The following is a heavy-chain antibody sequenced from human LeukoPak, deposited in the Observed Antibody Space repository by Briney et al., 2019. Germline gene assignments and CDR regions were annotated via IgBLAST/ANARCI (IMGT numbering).Heavy chain of an antibody. CDR2: IKQDGSEK. CDR3: ARSKTIFGVDRYWYFDL. CDR1: GFTFSSYW. D-gene: IGHD3-3*01. V-gene: IGHV3-7*01. Sequence: QSGGSLRLSCAASGFTFSSYWMSWVRQAPGEGLEWVANIKQDGSEKYYVDSVRGRFTISRDNAKNSLYLQMNSLRAEDTAVYYCARSKTIFGVDRYWYFDLWGRGTLVTVSS. J-gene: IGHJ2*01.